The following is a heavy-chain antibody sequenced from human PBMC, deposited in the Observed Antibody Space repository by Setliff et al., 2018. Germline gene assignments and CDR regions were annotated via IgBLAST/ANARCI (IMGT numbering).Heavy chain of an antibody. CDR3: ARFACSGGSCYLSSSDY. J-gene: IGHJ4*02. D-gene: IGHD2-15*01. CDR2: INQHGSAK. CDR1: GFVFGTYG. V-gene: IGHV3-7*01. Sequence: GESLKISCAASGFVFGTYGMHWVRQAPGKGLEWVANINQHGSAKYYVDSVKGRFTISRDNAKNSLYLQMNSLRAEDTAVYYCARFACSGGSCYLSSSDYWGQGTLVTVSS.